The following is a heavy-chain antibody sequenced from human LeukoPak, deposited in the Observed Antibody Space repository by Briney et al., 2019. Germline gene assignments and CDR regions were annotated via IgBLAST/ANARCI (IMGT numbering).Heavy chain of an antibody. V-gene: IGHV3-23*01. CDR1: GFTFSSYV. CDR2: ISDSGGST. J-gene: IGHJ4*02. CDR3: ANSRGYGSGNL. D-gene: IGHD3-10*01. Sequence: GGSLRLSCAASGFTFSSYVMNWVRQAPGKGLEWVSGISDSGGSTYYAGSVKGRFTISRDNSKNIVYLRMNSLRAEDTAVYFCANSRGYGSGNLWGQGTLVTVSS.